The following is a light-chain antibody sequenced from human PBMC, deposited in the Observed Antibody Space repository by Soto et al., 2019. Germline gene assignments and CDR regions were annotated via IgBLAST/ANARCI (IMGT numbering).Light chain of an antibody. CDR1: QTIYDY. V-gene: IGKV1-39*01. CDR3: QQNFSPLLT. J-gene: IGKJ4*01. CDR2: GAS. Sequence: DIQMTQSPSSLSASVGDRVTITCRASQTIYDYVTWFQQRPGKAPKVLIYGASALQSGVPSRFSGSGSGTEFTLPISNFQPEDFATYYCQQNFSPLLTFGGGTKVEI.